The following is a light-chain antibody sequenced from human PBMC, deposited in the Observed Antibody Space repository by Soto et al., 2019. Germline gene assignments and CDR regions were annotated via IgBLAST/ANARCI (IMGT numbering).Light chain of an antibody. J-gene: IGLJ2*01. CDR2: EVS. CDR3: SSYAGSNNFVV. CDR1: SSDVGGYNY. Sequence: QSVLTQPPSASGSPGQSVTISCTGTSSDVGGYNYVSWYQQPPGKAPKLMIYEVSKRPSGVPDRFSGSKSGNTASLTVSGLQAEDEADYYCSSYAGSNNFVVFGGGTKVTVL. V-gene: IGLV2-8*01.